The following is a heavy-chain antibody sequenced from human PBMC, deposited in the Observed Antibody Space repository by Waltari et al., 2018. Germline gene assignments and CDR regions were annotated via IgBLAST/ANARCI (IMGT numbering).Heavy chain of an antibody. J-gene: IGHJ5*02. Sequence: EVHLVASGGGLVQPGGSLSLSCAFSGFTFRAYWMHWVRQAPGKGLVWISRINNDGRSTSYADSMKGRFTVSRDNAKNTLYLQMNSLTVDDTAVYYCAKDQWFGAWGQGTLVTVSS. CDR1: GFTFRAYW. V-gene: IGHV3-74*01. CDR3: AKDQWFGA. CDR2: INNDGRST.